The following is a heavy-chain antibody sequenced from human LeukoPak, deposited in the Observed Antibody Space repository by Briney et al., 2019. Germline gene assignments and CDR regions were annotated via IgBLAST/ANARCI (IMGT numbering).Heavy chain of an antibody. CDR3: ARALVDYYGSGSYSASHWFDP. Sequence: GASVKVSCKASGYTFTSYYMHWVRQAPGQGLEWMGIINPSGGSTSYAQKFQGRVTMTRDTSTSTVYMELSSLRSEDTAVYYCARALVDYYGSGSYSASHWFDPWGQGTLVTVSS. CDR2: INPSGGST. CDR1: GYTFTSYY. J-gene: IGHJ5*02. V-gene: IGHV1-46*01. D-gene: IGHD3-10*01.